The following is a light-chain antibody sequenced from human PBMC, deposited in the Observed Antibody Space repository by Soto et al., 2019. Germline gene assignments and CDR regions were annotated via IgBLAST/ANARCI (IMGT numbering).Light chain of an antibody. V-gene: IGKV3-20*01. Sequence: ENVLTQSPGTLSLSPGESATLSCRASETVRANYLGWYQQRPGQAPRLLIYGESNRATGIPDRFIGSGSGTDFTLTIRGLEPEDFAVYYCQQYGSSGTFGQGTKVDIK. J-gene: IGKJ1*01. CDR2: GES. CDR3: QQYGSSGT. CDR1: ETVRANY.